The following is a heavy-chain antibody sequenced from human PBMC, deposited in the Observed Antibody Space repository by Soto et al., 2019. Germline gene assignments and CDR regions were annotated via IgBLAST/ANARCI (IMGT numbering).Heavy chain of an antibody. J-gene: IGHJ5*02. CDR3: ARARYDFWSGTTRWFDP. V-gene: IGHV4-30-4*01. D-gene: IGHD3-3*01. CDR1: GGSISSGDYY. Sequence: QVQLQESGPGLVKPSQTLSLTCTVSGGSISSGDYYWSWIRQPPGKGLEWIGYIYYSGSTYYNPSLKSRVTISVDTSKNQFSLKLSSVTAADTAVYYCARARYDFWSGTTRWFDPWGQGTLVTVSS. CDR2: IYYSGST.